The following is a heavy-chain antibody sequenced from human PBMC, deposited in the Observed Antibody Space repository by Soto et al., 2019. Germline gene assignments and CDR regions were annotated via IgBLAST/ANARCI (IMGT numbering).Heavy chain of an antibody. CDR2: IYYSGST. CDR1: GGSISSGDYY. CDR3: ASELAALNWFDP. J-gene: IGHJ5*02. Sequence: TSETLSLTCTVSGGSISSGDYYWSWIRQPPGKGLEWIGCIYYSGSTYYNPSLKSRVTISVDTSKNSLYLQMNSLRDEDTAVYYCASELAALNWFDPWGQGTLVTVSS. V-gene: IGHV4-39*02. D-gene: IGHD1-1*01.